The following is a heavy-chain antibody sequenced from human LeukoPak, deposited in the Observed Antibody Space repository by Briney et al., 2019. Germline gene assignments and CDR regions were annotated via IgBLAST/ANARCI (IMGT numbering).Heavy chain of an antibody. CDR3: ARDFYNLIFDY. D-gene: IGHD1-1*01. CDR2: IKQDGSEK. Sequence: GGSLGLSCAASGFTFSSYWMSWVRQAPGKGLEWVANIKQDGSEKYYVDSVKGRFTISRDNAKNSLYLQMNSLRAEDTAVYYCARDFYNLIFDYWGQGTLVTVSS. CDR1: GFTFSSYW. V-gene: IGHV3-7*01. J-gene: IGHJ4*02.